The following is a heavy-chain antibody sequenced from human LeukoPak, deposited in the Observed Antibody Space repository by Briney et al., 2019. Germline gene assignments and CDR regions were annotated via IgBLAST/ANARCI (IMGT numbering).Heavy chain of an antibody. J-gene: IGHJ3*02. CDR3: ARLYDAFDI. Sequence: KPSETLSLTCTVSGGSISGYYWSWIRQPPGKGLEWIGYIYYSGSTNYNPSLKSRVTISVDTSKNQFSLKLSSVTAADTAVYYCARLYDAFDIWGQGTMVTVSS. V-gene: IGHV4-59*08. CDR1: GGSISGYY. CDR2: IYYSGST. D-gene: IGHD2-8*01.